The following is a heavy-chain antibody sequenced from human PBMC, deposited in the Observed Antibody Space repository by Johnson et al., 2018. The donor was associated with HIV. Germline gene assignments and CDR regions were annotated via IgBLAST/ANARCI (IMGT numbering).Heavy chain of an antibody. CDR1: GFTFSDAW. CDR3: TTDLAAVGSGAFDI. CDR2: IKSKTDGGTT. Sequence: VQLVESGGGLVKPGGSLRLSCAVSGFTFSDAWMSWVRQAPGKGLEWVGRIKSKTDGGTTDYAAPVKGRFTISRDDSKNTLYLQMNSLKTEDTAVYYCTTDLAAVGSGAFDIWGQGTMVTVSS. V-gene: IGHV3-15*01. J-gene: IGHJ3*02. D-gene: IGHD6-19*01.